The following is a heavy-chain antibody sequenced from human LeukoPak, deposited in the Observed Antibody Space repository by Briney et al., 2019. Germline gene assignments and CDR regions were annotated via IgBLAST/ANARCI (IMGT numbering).Heavy chain of an antibody. CDR3: ARDRGSGYTYYYYYYMDV. J-gene: IGHJ6*03. CDR1: GFTFSSYS. CDR2: IKQDGSEK. V-gene: IGHV3-7*01. Sequence: GGSLRLSCAASGFTFSSYSMSWVRQAPGKGLEWVANIKQDGSEKYYVDSVKGRFTISRDNAKNSLYLQMNSLRAEDTAVYYCARDRGSGYTYYYYYYMDVWGKGTTVTVSS. D-gene: IGHD3-22*01.